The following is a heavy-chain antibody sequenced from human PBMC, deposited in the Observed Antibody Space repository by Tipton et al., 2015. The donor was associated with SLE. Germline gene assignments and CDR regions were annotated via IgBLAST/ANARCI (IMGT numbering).Heavy chain of an antibody. CDR2: ITGSGGNT. Sequence: GSLRLSCAASGLTMNTYAMSWVRQAPGEGLEWVSTITGSGGNTYYADSVKGRFTVSRDNSKNTLYLQMHSLRAEDTAVYYCATVGNTVVVVSAISFLDYWGQGTLVTVSS. D-gene: IGHD2-15*01. J-gene: IGHJ4*02. CDR3: ATVGNTVVVVSAISFLDY. V-gene: IGHV3-23*01. CDR1: GLTMNTYA.